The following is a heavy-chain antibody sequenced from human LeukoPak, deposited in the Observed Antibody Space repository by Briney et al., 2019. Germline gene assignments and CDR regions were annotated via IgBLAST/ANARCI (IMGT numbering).Heavy chain of an antibody. CDR2: IRYDGSNK. D-gene: IGHD2-2*01. CDR3: AKIPIYCSSTSCSDV. V-gene: IGHV3-30*02. CDR1: GFTFSSYG. J-gene: IGHJ6*04. Sequence: GGSLRLSCAASGFTFSSYGMHWVRQAPGKGLEWVAFIRYDGSNKYYADSVKGRFTISRDNSKNTLYLQMNSLRAEDTAVYYRAKIPIYCSSTSCSDVWGKGTTVTVSS.